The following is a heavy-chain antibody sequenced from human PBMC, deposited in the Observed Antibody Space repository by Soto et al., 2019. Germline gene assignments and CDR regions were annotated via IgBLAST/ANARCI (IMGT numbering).Heavy chain of an antibody. J-gene: IGHJ6*02. V-gene: IGHV4-34*01. Sequence: SETLSLTCAVYGGSFSGYYWSWIRQPPGKGLEWIGEINHSGSTNYNPSLKSRVTISVDTSKNQFSLKLSSVTAADTAVYYCAREYGDYVIGYYYYYGMDVWGQGTTVT. D-gene: IGHD4-17*01. CDR3: AREYGDYVIGYYYYYGMDV. CDR1: GGSFSGYY. CDR2: INHSGST.